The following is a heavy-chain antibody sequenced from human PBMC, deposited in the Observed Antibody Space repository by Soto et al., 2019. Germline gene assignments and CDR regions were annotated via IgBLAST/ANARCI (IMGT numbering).Heavy chain of an antibody. CDR1: GFTFSSYA. V-gene: IGHV3-23*01. CDR2: ISGSGGTT. Sequence: EVQLLESGGGLVQPGGSLRLSCAASGFTFSSYAMSWVHQAPGKGLEWVSAISGSGGTTYYADSVKGRFTFSRDNSKNTLYLQMNSLRAEDTAVYYGEKPANGWFSDFDIWGQGTMVTVSS. D-gene: IGHD6-19*01. J-gene: IGHJ3*02. CDR3: EKPANGWFSDFDI.